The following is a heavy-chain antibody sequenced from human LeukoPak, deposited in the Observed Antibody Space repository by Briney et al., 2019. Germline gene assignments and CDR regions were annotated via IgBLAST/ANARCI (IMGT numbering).Heavy chain of an antibody. CDR1: GYTLIDYY. CDR3: ARHYYDTRLSVY. CDR2: INPHSGGT. D-gene: IGHD3-22*01. Sequence: ASVKVSCKASGYTLIDYYLHWVRQAPGQGLEWMGWINPHSGGTNYAQKFQGRVTMTRETSISTAYMDLNRLSSDDTAVYYCARHYYDTRLSVYWGQGTLVTVSS. V-gene: IGHV1-2*02. J-gene: IGHJ4*02.